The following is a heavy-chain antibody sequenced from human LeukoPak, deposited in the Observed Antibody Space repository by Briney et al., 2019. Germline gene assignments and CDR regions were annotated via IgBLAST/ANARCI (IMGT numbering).Heavy chain of an antibody. J-gene: IGHJ6*03. V-gene: IGHV3-48*01. CDR3: ARDPAGSEPYYYYYYMDV. Sequence: GGSLRLSCAASGFTFSSYSMNWVRQAPGKGLEWVSYISSSSSTIYYADSVKGRFTISRDNAKNSLYLQMNSLRAEDTAVYYCARDPAGSEPYYYYYYMDVWGKGTTVTVSS. CDR2: ISSSSSTI. CDR1: GFTFSSYS. D-gene: IGHD3-10*01.